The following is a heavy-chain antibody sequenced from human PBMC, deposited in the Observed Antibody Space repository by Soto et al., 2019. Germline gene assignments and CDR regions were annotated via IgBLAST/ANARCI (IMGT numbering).Heavy chain of an antibody. V-gene: IGHV4-4*02. CDR1: GDSIGSMNW. Sequence: PSETLSLTCAVSGDSIGSMNWWRWVRQPPGKGLEWIGEIHHSGSTNYNPSLKSRVTISVEKSKNQFSLKLSSVTAADTAVYYCARYDYGSGNDYNIDYWCQGILVTVS. CDR2: IHHSGST. D-gene: IGHD3-10*01. J-gene: IGHJ4*02. CDR3: ARYDYGSGNDYNIDY.